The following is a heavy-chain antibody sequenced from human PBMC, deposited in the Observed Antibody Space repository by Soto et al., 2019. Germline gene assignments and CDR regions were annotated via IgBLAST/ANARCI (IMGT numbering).Heavy chain of an antibody. J-gene: IGHJ4*02. CDR1: GFTFISYA. V-gene: IGHV3-23*01. CDR2: ISGSGGST. CDR3: AKGGYYDSSGYYLNDY. D-gene: IGHD3-22*01. Sequence: GGSLRLSCAASGFTFISYAMSWVRQAPGKGLEWVSAISGSGGSTYYADSVKGRFTISRDNSKNTLYLQMNSLRAEDTVVYYCAKGGYYDSSGYYLNDYWGQGTLVTVSS.